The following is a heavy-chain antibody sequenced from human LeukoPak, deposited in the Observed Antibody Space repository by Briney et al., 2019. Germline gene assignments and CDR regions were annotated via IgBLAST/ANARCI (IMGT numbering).Heavy chain of an antibody. CDR2: IYYSGSA. CDR3: ARADPYDFWSGYYSIYYYYMDV. J-gene: IGHJ6*03. D-gene: IGHD3-3*01. CDR1: GGSLSSYY. Sequence: SETLSLTCTVSGGSLSSYYWSWIRQPPGKGLEWIGYIYYSGSANYNPSLKSRVTISVDTSKNQVSLKLSSVTAADTAVYYCARADPYDFWSGYYSIYYYYMDVWGKGTTVTVSS. V-gene: IGHV4-59*01.